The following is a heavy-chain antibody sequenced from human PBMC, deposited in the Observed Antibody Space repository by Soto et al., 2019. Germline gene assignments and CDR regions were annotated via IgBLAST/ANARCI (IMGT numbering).Heavy chain of an antibody. V-gene: IGHV2-5*01. CDR3: AHRRNVFSDTVAAFDY. CDR2: IFWTTDR. Sequence: QITLKESGPTLVKPTQTLTLTCTFSGFSLKTSGVGVGWIRQPPGKAPEWLALIFWTTDRRYSSSLQHRLTITKDTAKNQVVLTMTNMDPVDTATYYCAHRRNVFSDTVAAFDYWGQGTLVTVS. CDR1: GFSLKTSGVG. D-gene: IGHD2-8*01. J-gene: IGHJ4*02.